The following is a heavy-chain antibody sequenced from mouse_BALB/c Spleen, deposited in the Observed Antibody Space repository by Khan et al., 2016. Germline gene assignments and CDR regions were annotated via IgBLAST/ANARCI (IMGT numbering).Heavy chain of an antibody. D-gene: IGHD2-10*02. CDR3: ARWEYGNYNYFDY. V-gene: IGHV3-8*02. Sequence: EVQLQESGPSLVKPSQTLSLPCSVTGDSITSGYCNWIRKFPGNKLEYMGYISYSGSTYYNPSLKSRISITRDTSKNQFFLQLNSVTTEDTATYYCARWEYGNYNYFDYWGLGTTLTVSS. CDR1: GDSITSGY. CDR2: ISYSGST. J-gene: IGHJ2*01.